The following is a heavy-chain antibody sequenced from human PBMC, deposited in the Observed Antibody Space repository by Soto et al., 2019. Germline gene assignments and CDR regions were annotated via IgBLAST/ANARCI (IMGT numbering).Heavy chain of an antibody. D-gene: IGHD6-19*01. CDR1: GGSFSGYY. CDR3: ARRGWIGFHYYYYYGMDV. CDR2: INHSGST. V-gene: IGHV4-34*01. Sequence: PSETLSLTCAVYGGSFSGYYWGWIRQPPGKGLEWIGEINHSGSTNYNPSLKSRVTISVDTSKNQFSLKLSSVTAADTAVYYCARRGWIGFHYYYYYGMDVWGQGTTVTVSS. J-gene: IGHJ6*02.